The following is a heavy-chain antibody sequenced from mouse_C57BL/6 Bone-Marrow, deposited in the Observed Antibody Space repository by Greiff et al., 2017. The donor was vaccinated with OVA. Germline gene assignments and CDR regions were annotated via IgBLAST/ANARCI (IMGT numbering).Heavy chain of an antibody. V-gene: IGHV1-82*01. CDR2: IYPGDGAT. J-gene: IGHJ1*03. CDR1: GYAFSSSW. Sequence: QVQLQQSGPELVKPGASVKISCKASGYAFSSSWMNWVKQRPGKGLEWIGRIYPGDGATNYNGKFKGKATLTADKSSSTAYMQLSSLTSEDSAVYFCARASWYHGSSWYFDVWGTGTTVTVSS. D-gene: IGHD1-1*01. CDR3: ARASWYHGSSWYFDV.